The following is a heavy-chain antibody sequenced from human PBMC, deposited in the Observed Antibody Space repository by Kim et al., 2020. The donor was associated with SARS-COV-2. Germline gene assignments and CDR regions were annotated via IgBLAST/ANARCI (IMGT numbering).Heavy chain of an antibody. CDR2: TSYWSKWYI. CDR3: ARDGRSTTGIALDS. Sequence: SQTLSLTCDISGDSVSSNSVGWNWIRQSPSRGLEWLGRTSYWSKWYIDYAVSVKSRITINADTSKNQFSLHLSSVTPEDTAVYYCARDGRSTTGIALDSWGQGTLVTVSS. D-gene: IGHD1-1*01. J-gene: IGHJ4*02. CDR1: GDSVSSNSVG. V-gene: IGHV6-1*01.